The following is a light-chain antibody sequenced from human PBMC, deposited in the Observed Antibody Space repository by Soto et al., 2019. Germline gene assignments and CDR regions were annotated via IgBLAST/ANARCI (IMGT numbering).Light chain of an antibody. CDR2: GAF. Sequence: EIVLTQSPGTLSLYPGERATLSCRASQSVSSSYLAWYQQKPGQAPRLLIYGAFSRATGIPDRFSGSGSGTDFTLTISRLEPEDFAVYYCQQHGSSPWTFGQGTKVDI. CDR1: QSVSSSY. CDR3: QQHGSSPWT. V-gene: IGKV3-20*01. J-gene: IGKJ1*01.